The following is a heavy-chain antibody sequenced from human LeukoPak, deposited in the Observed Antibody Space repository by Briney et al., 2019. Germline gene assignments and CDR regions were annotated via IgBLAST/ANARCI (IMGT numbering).Heavy chain of an antibody. J-gene: IGHJ5*02. CDR2: INHSGST. Sequence: SETLSLTCAVYGGSFSGYYWSWIRQPPGKGLEWIGEINHSGSTNYNPSLKSRVTISVDTSKNQFSLKLSSVTAADTAVYYCARSITRQLLWFGELTIPNWFDPWGQGTLVTVSS. CDR3: ARSITRQLLWFGELTIPNWFDP. D-gene: IGHD3-10*01. CDR1: GGSFSGYY. V-gene: IGHV4-34*01.